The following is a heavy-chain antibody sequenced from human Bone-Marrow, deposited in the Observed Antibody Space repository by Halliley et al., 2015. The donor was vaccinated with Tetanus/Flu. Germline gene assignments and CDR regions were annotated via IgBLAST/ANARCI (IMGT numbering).Heavy chain of an antibody. CDR1: GGSISSYY. CDR2: IYDRGNT. D-gene: IGHD4-17*01. J-gene: IGHJ4*02. Sequence: TLSLTCTVSGGSISSYYWSWIRQSPGKGLQWLGYIYDRGNTKYNPSLKSRVSISVDTSKNQVSLSLNSVTAADTAVYYCARDLGFNDYGGDALDYWGQGILVTVSS. CDR3: ARDLGFNDYGGDALDY. V-gene: IGHV4-59*01.